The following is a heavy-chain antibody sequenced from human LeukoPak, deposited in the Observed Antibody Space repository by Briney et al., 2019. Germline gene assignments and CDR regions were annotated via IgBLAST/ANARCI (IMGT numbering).Heavy chain of an antibody. V-gene: IGHV3-21*01. Sequence: PGGSLRLSCAASGFTFSSYSMNWVRQAPGKGLEWVSSISSSSSYIYYADSVKGRFTISRDNSYKTLYLQMNSLRAEDTAVYYCARAKHPSNFDWFQAWNYYYYYMDVWGKGTTVTISS. J-gene: IGHJ6*03. CDR3: ARAKHPSNFDWFQAWNYYYYYMDV. CDR2: ISSSSSYI. D-gene: IGHD3-9*01. CDR1: GFTFSSYS.